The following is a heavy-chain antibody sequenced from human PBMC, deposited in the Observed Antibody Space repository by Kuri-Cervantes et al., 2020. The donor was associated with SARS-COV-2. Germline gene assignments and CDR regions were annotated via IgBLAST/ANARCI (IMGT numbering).Heavy chain of an antibody. Sequence: GGSLRLSCAASGFTFSSYGMHWVRQAPGKGLEWVAFIRYDGSNKYYADSVKGRFTISRDNAKNSLYLQMNSLRAEDTAVYYCARGLGYCSGGSSYPPSPPDCWGQGTLVTVSS. D-gene: IGHD2-15*01. CDR2: IRYDGSNK. J-gene: IGHJ4*02. CDR1: GFTFSSYG. CDR3: ARGLGYCSGGSSYPPSPPDC. V-gene: IGHV3-30*02.